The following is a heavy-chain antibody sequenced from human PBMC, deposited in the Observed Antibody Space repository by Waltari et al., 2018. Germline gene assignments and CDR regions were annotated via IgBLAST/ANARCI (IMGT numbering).Heavy chain of an antibody. CDR2: INPKSGGT. D-gene: IGHD3-10*01. V-gene: IGHV1-2*02. CDR3: ARDHGCASFDY. J-gene: IGHJ4*02. Sequence: QVQLVQSGAEVKKPGASVKVSCKASGYTFTGYYMHWVRQAPGQGLEWMGWINPKSGGTNYAEKFQGRVTMPRDTSISTAYMELSRLRSDDTAVYYCARDHGCASFDYWGQGTLVTVSS. CDR1: GYTFTGYY.